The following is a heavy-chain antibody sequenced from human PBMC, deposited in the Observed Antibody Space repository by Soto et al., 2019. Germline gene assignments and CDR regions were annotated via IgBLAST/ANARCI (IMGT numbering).Heavy chain of an antibody. CDR1: GASISSYY. CDR2: IYTTGNT. Sequence: QVQLQESGPGLVKSSETLSLTCSVSGASISSYYWSWIRQPAGKGLEWIGRIYTTGNTNYNPSLKNRLTMSVDRSKNQFSLKLRAVTAADTAVYYCARDWGAVDYWGQGILVTVSS. J-gene: IGHJ4*02. D-gene: IGHD3-16*01. CDR3: ARDWGAVDY. V-gene: IGHV4-4*07.